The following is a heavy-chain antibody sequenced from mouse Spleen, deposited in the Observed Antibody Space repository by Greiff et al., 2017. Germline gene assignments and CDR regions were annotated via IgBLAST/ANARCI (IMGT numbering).Heavy chain of an antibody. CDR1: GYSFTGYY. D-gene: IGHD2-2*01. CDR2: INPSTGGT. CDR3: ARYGYYIDY. Sequence: VQLKESGPELVKPGASVKISCKASGYSFTGYYMNWVKQSPEKSLEWIGEINPSTGGTTYNQKFKAKATLTVDKSSSTAYMQLKSLTSEDSAVYYCARYGYYIDYWGQGTTLTVSS. J-gene: IGHJ2*01. V-gene: IGHV1-42*01.